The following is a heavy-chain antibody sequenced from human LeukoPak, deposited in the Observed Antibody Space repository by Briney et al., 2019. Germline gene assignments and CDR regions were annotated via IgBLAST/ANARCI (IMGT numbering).Heavy chain of an antibody. CDR3: ARDVAGPMRVGSYDY. D-gene: IGHD2-15*01. Sequence: SSVKVSCKASGGTLSSYAISWVRQAPGQGLEWMGGIIPIFGTANYAQKFQGRVTITTDESTSTAYMELSSLRSEDTAVYYCARDVAGPMRVGSYDYWGQGTLVTVSS. J-gene: IGHJ4*02. V-gene: IGHV1-69*05. CDR2: IIPIFGTA. CDR1: GGTLSSYA.